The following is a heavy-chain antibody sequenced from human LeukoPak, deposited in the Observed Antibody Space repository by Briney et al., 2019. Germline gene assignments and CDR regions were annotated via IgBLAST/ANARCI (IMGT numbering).Heavy chain of an antibody. J-gene: IGHJ3*02. V-gene: IGHV1-69*05. CDR3: AIFSVEMATTDAFDI. CDR1: GGTFSRYA. CDR2: IIPIFGTA. D-gene: IGHD5-24*01. Sequence: VASVKVSCKASGGTFSRYAISWVRQAPGQGLEWMGRIIPIFGTANYAQKFQGRVTITTDESTSTAYMELSSLRSEDTAVYYCAIFSVEMATTDAFDIWGQGTMVTVSS.